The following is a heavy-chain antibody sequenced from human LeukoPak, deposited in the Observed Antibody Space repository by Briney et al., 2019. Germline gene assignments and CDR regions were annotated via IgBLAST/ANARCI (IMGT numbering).Heavy chain of an antibody. D-gene: IGHD4-17*01. CDR1: GFTFSSYS. CDR2: ISSSSSYI. V-gene: IGHV3-21*01. J-gene: IGHJ4*02. Sequence: GGTLRLSCAASGFTFSSYSMNWVRQAPGKGLEWVSSISSSSSYIYYADSVKGRFTISRDNAKNSLYLQMNSLRAEDTAVYYCARDPVFTVTTPSYFDYWGQGTLVTVSS. CDR3: ARDPVFTVTTPSYFDY.